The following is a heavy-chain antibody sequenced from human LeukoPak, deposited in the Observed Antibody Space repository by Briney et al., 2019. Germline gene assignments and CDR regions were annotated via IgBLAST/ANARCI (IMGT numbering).Heavy chain of an antibody. CDR3: AKDRPNYYGSNGHYYKLNGDC. V-gene: IGHV3-23*01. J-gene: IGHJ4*02. D-gene: IGHD3-22*01. CDR1: GFTFSSYA. CDR2: ITGSGAAT. Sequence: GGSLRLSCAASGFTFSSYAMSWVRQAPGKGLEWVSSITGSGAATYYADSVKGRFTISRDNSDNTLYLQMDSLRAEDTAVYYCAKDRPNYYGSNGHYYKLNGDCWGQGTLVTVSS.